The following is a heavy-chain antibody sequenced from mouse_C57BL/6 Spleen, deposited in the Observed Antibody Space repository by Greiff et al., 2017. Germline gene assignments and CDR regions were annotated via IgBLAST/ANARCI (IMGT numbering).Heavy chain of an antibody. D-gene: IGHD1-1*01. J-gene: IGHJ3*01. Sequence: EVNLVESGGGLVKPGGSLKLSCAASGFTFSSYAMSWVRQTPEKRLEWVATISDGGSYTYYPDNVKGRFTISRDNAKNNLYLQMSHLKSEDTAMYYCARDRGDDYGSSPFAYWGQGTLVTVSA. CDR2: ISDGGSYT. CDR1: GFTFSSYA. V-gene: IGHV5-4*01. CDR3: ARDRGDDYGSSPFAY.